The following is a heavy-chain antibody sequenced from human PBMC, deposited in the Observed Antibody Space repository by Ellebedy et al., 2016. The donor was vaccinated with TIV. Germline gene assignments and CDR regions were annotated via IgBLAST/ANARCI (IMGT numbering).Heavy chain of an antibody. CDR3: ARVDLRDGYNYPHY. Sequence: GGSLRLSXAASGFTFSDYFMTWIRQAPGKGLEWLSYMSSSGSTIYYADSVKGRFTISRDNAKISLYLQMNSLRAEDTAVYYCARVDLRDGYNYPHYWGQGTLVTVSS. CDR2: MSSSGSTI. V-gene: IGHV3-11*04. CDR1: GFTFSDYF. D-gene: IGHD5-24*01. J-gene: IGHJ4*02.